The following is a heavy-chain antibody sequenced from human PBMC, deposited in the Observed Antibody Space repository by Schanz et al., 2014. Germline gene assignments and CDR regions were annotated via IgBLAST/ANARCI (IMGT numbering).Heavy chain of an antibody. CDR3: ARGDGPEDVVDI. V-gene: IGHV1-18*01. Sequence: QGQLVQSGPEVKEPGASVKVSCKTSGYTFSDYGITWVRQAPGPGLEWVGWISPYTGNTHYFDKMEGRVTMTTDTTTTTAYMELRSLRTDDTAVYYCARGDGPEDVVDIWGQGTMLTVSS. J-gene: IGHJ3*02. D-gene: IGHD2-21*02. CDR1: GYTFSDYG. CDR2: ISPYTGNT.